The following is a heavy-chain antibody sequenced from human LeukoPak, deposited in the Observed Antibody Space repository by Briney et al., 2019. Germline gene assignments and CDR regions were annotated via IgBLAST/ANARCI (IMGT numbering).Heavy chain of an antibody. Sequence: GGSLRLSCAASGFTFSTYWMAWVGQAPGKGLEWVANIREDGGEKYYVASVKGRFTISRDSANNSLYLQMNSLRAEDTAVYYCARDLVGSGSTFDYWGQGTLVAVSS. CDR3: ARDLVGSGSTFDY. D-gene: IGHD3-10*01. CDR1: GFTFSTYW. V-gene: IGHV3-7*04. CDR2: IREDGGEK. J-gene: IGHJ4*02.